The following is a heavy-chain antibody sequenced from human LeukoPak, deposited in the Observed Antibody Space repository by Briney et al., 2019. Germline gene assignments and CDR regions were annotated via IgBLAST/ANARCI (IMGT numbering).Heavy chain of an antibody. J-gene: IGHJ4*02. CDR2: IYYSGST. V-gene: IGHV4-59*01. D-gene: IGHD2-15*01. CDR3: ARRYCSGGSCSYFDY. CDR1: GGSISSYY. Sequence: SETLSLTCTVSGGSISSYYWSWIRQPPGKGLEWIGYIYYSGSTNYNPSLKSRVTISVDTSKNQFSLKLSSVTAADTAVYHCARRYCSGGSCSYFDYWGQGTLVTVSS.